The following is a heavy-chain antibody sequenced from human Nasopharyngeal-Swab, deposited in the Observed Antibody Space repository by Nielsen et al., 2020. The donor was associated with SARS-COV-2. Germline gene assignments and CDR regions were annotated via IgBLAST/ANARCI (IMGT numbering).Heavy chain of an antibody. Sequence: SVKVSCKASGGSFISYAISWVRQAPGQGLEWMGGIIPIFGTANYAQKFQGRVTITADESTSTAYMELSSLRSEDTAVYYCARGGWKRYYYYYMDVWGKGTTVTVSS. D-gene: IGHD6-19*01. CDR1: GGSFISYA. J-gene: IGHJ6*03. V-gene: IGHV1-69*01. CDR2: IIPIFGTA. CDR3: ARGGWKRYYYYYMDV.